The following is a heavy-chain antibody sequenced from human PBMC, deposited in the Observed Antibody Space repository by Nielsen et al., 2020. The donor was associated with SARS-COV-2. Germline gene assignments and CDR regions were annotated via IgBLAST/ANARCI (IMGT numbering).Heavy chain of an antibody. J-gene: IGHJ6*02. V-gene: IGHV3-30*18. CDR3: AKAITMVRGVIPYYYYGMDV. CDR2: ISYDGSNK. D-gene: IGHD3-10*01. Sequence: IRQPPGKGLEWVAVISYDGSNKYYADSVKGRFTIPRDNSKNTLYLQMDSLRAEDTAVYYCAKAITMVRGVIPYYYYGMDVWGQGTTVTVSS.